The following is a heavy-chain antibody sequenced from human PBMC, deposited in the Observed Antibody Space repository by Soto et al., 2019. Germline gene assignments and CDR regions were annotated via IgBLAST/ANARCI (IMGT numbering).Heavy chain of an antibody. CDR1: GDSVSSADYY. J-gene: IGHJ4*02. V-gene: IGHV4-61*08. D-gene: IGHD4-4*01. Sequence: QVQLQESGPGLVKPSETLSLTCTVSGDSVSSADYYWSWIRQTPGEGLEWIGYIYYSGTKHNPTLKSRVIISVDTSKNQISLKLCSVTAAYTAVYYCARGKDNSKVGWWGQGTLVTVSS. CDR2: IYYSGT. CDR3: ARGKDNSKVGW.